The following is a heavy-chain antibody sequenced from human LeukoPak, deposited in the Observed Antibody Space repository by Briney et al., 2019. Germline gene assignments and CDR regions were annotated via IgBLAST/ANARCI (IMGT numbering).Heavy chain of an antibody. D-gene: IGHD3-22*01. Sequence: GGSLRLSCAASGFTVSSNYMSWVRQAPGKGLEWVSSISSSSSYIYYADSVKGRFTISRDNAKNSLYLQMNSLRAEDTAVYYCARGDGYYYDSSGLEYWGQGTLVTVSS. J-gene: IGHJ4*02. V-gene: IGHV3-21*01. CDR2: ISSSSSYI. CDR3: ARGDGYYYDSSGLEY. CDR1: GFTVSSNY.